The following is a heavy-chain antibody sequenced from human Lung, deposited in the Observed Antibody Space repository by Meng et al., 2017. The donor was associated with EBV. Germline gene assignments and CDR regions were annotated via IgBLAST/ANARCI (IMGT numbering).Heavy chain of an antibody. CDR3: ARGATSVFDL. J-gene: IGHJ2*01. Sequence: QVQLHRSVSGLVNPSPSLPLTCVISGDGVSSSSAAWTWIRQSPSRGLEWLGRTYYRSKWYNDYAVCVKSRITINPDTSKNQFSLQLNSVTPEDTAVYYCARGATSVFDLWGRGTLVTVSS. V-gene: IGHV6-1*01. CDR1: GDGVSSSSAA. CDR2: TYYRSKWYN.